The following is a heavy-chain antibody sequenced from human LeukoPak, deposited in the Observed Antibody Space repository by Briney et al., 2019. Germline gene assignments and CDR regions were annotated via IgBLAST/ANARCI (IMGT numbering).Heavy chain of an antibody. J-gene: IGHJ4*02. V-gene: IGHV4-4*07. CDR3: ARETRQSSDY. Sequence: SETLSLTCTVSGDSISGYYWSWIRQPAGKGLEWIGRIYTSGTTNYNTNYNPSLKSRVTMSVDTSKNQLSLKLSSVTAADTAVYYCARETRQSSDYWGQGTLVTVSS. CDR1: GDSISGYY. D-gene: IGHD1-7*01. CDR2: IYTSGTT.